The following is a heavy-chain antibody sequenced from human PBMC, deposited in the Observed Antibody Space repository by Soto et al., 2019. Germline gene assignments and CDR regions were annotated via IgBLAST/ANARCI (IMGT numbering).Heavy chain of an antibody. CDR3: ARDSTTVTTQNDAFDI. D-gene: IGHD4-4*01. CDR1: GGSISSGGYY. CDR2: IYYSGST. Sequence: SETLSLTCTVCGGSISSGGYYWSWIRQHPGKGLEWIGYIYYSGSTYYNPSLKSRVTISVDTSKNQFSLKLSSVTAADTAVYYCARDSTTVTTQNDAFDIWGQGTMVTVSS. V-gene: IGHV4-31*03. J-gene: IGHJ3*02.